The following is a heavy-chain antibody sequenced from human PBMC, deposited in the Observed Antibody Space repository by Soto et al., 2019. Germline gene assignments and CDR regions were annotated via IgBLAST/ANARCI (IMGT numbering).Heavy chain of an antibody. CDR1: GYTFTSYD. CDR3: TRGSNVAAVIDY. D-gene: IGHD6-13*01. J-gene: IGHJ4*02. Sequence: QVQLVQSGAEVKKPGASVKVSCKASGYTFTSYDINWVRQATGQGLEWMGWMNPNSGNTGYAQKMQGRVTMTRNPSMSTAYTELSSLRSEDTAVYYCTRGSNVAAVIDYRDQGTLVTVSS. CDR2: MNPNSGNT. V-gene: IGHV1-8*01.